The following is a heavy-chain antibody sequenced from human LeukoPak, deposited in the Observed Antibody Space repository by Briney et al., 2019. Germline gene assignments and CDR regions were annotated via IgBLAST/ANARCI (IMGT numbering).Heavy chain of an antibody. J-gene: IGHJ4*02. D-gene: IGHD3-10*01. CDR1: GFTFGDYA. CDR2: IRSKAYGGTT. V-gene: IGHV3-49*04. Sequence: GGSLRLSCTASGFTFGDYAMSWVRQAPGKGLEWVGFIRSKAYGGTTEYAASVKGRFTISRDDSKSIAYLQMNSLKTEDTAVYYCTWSSMVRGGAKQGHFDYWGQGTLVTVSS. CDR3: TWSSMVRGGAKQGHFDY.